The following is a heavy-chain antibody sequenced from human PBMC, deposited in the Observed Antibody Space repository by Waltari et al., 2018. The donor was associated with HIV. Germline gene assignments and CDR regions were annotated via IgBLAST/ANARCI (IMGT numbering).Heavy chain of an antibody. J-gene: IGHJ6*02. V-gene: IGHV1-18*01. D-gene: IGHD5-12*01. CDR3: VRGGGTWLQETHYYKALDV. CDR1: GNDFASYG. CDR2: IWAYDGNT. Sequence: QVQLKQWGPEGRNPGPPVKISCTAAGNDFASYGITWVRRAPGKGRGWVGWIWAYDGNTDIEQKFKDRVTLTTDTSTTTAFLEVRSLRFDDTATYFCVRGGGTWLQETHYYKALDVWGQGTTVTVS.